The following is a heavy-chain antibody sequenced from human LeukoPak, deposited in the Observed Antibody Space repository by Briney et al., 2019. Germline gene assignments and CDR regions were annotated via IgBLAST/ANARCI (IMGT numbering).Heavy chain of an antibody. D-gene: IGHD2-21*01. J-gene: IGHJ4*02. Sequence: GGSLRLSCAASGFTFSTYAMSWVRQAPGKGLEWVSGISGSGNSAYYADSVKGRFTISRDNSKNTLYLQMNSLRADDTAVYYRAKSWRACFYGGAPPDYWGQGTLVTVSS. CDR3: AKSWRACFYGGAPPDY. CDR2: ISGSGNSA. V-gene: IGHV3-23*01. CDR1: GFTFSTYA.